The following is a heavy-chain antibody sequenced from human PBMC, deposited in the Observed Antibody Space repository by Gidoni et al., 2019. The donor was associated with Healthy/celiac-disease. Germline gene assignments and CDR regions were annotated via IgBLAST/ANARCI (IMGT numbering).Heavy chain of an antibody. CDR3: TRGGTYDILTPSHV. CDR1: GFTFGDYA. D-gene: IGHD3-9*01. CDR2: IRSKAYGGTT. J-gene: IGHJ6*02. Sequence: EVQLVESGGGLVKPGRSLRLSCTASGFTFGDYAMSWFRQAPGKGLEWVGFIRSKAYGGTTEYDASVKGRFTISRDDSKSIAYLQMNSLKTEDTAVYYCTRGGTYDILTPSHVWGQGTTVTVSS. V-gene: IGHV3-49*05.